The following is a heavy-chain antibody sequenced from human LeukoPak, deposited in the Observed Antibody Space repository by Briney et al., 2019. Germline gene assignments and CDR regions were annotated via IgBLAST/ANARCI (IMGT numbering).Heavy chain of an antibody. Sequence: PSETLSLTCTVSGGSISSSSYYWGWIRQPPGKGLEWIGEINHSGSTNYNPSLKSRVTISVDTSKNQFSLKLSSVTAADTAVYYCARRNHIAARRYFDYWGQGTLVTVSS. CDR3: ARRNHIAARRYFDY. CDR2: INHSGST. D-gene: IGHD6-6*01. J-gene: IGHJ4*02. CDR1: GGSISSSSYY. V-gene: IGHV4-39*07.